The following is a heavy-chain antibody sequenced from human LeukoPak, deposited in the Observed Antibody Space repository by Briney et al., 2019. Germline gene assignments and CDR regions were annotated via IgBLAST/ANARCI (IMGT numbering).Heavy chain of an antibody. V-gene: IGHV4-59*01. Sequence: SETLSLTCTVSGGPISSYYWSWIRQPPGKGLEWIGYIYYSGSTNYNPSLKSRVTISVDTSKNQFSLKLSSVAAADTAVYYCARDSYYYDSSGFPLFDIWGRGTMVTVSS. CDR2: IYYSGST. J-gene: IGHJ3*02. D-gene: IGHD3-22*01. CDR3: ARDSYYYDSSGFPLFDI. CDR1: GGPISSYY.